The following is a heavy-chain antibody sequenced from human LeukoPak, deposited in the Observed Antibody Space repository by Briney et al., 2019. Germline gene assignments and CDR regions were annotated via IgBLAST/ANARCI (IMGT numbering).Heavy chain of an antibody. J-gene: IGHJ6*02. CDR1: GYTFTSYA. CDR2: INAGNGNT. Sequence: ASVKVSCKASGYTFTSYAMHWVRQAPGQRLEWMGWINAGNGNTKYSQKFQGRVTITRDTSASTAYMELSSLRSEDTAVYYCARVPFDRLFHGMDVWGQGTTVTVSS. D-gene: IGHD3-9*01. CDR3: ARVPFDRLFHGMDV. V-gene: IGHV1-3*01.